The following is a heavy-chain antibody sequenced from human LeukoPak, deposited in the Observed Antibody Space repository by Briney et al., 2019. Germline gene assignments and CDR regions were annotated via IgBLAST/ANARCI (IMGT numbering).Heavy chain of an antibody. J-gene: IGHJ4*02. CDR1: GFTFSSYW. Sequence: GGSLRLSCAASGFTFSSYWMHWVRQAPGKGLVWVSRINSDGSSTSYADSVKGRFTISRDNAKNTLYLQMNSLRAEDTAMYYCARGILTSEHRNFDYWGQGTLVTVSS. CDR2: INSDGSST. CDR3: ARGILTSEHRNFDY. V-gene: IGHV3-74*01. D-gene: IGHD3-3*01.